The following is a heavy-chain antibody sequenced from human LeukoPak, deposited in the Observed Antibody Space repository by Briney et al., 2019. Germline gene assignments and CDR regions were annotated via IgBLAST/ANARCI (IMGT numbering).Heavy chain of an antibody. D-gene: IGHD2-2*02. J-gene: IGHJ3*02. CDR3: ARRDIVVVPAAIIGAFDI. Sequence: PGGSLRLSCAASGFTFSSYSMNWVRQAPGKGLEWVSSISSSSIFIFYADSVKGRFTISRDNAKNSLYLQMNSLRAEDTALYYCARRDIVVVPAAIIGAFDIWGQGTMVTVSS. V-gene: IGHV3-21*04. CDR2: ISSSSIFI. CDR1: GFTFSSYS.